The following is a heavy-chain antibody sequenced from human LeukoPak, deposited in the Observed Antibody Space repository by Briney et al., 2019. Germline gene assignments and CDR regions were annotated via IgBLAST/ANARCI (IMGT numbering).Heavy chain of an antibody. J-gene: IGHJ4*02. CDR1: GYSFTSYW. V-gene: IGHV5-51*01. CDR3: VRHGLGSGWFVFDY. Sequence: GESLKISCKGSGYSFTSYWISWVRQMPGKRLEWMGIIYPCDSDPRYSPSFQGQVTISADKSIRTAYLQWSSLKASDSAMYYCVRHGLGSGWFVFDYWGQGTLVTVSS. CDR2: IYPCDSDP. D-gene: IGHD6-13*01.